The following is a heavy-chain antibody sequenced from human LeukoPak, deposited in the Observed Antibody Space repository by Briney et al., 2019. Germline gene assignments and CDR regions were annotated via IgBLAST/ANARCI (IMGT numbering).Heavy chain of an antibody. D-gene: IGHD3-22*01. CDR1: GGSMSPYH. CDR2: IYYSGST. V-gene: IGHV4-59*08. J-gene: IGHJ3*02. CDR3: ARHLDTYYYDSSGYYSGHDAFDI. Sequence: SETLSLTCTVSGGSMSPYHWGWIRQPPGKGLEWIGYIYYSGSTNYNPSLKSRVTISVDTSKNQFSLKLSSVTAADTAVYYCARHLDTYYYDSSGYYSGHDAFDIWGQGTMVTVSS.